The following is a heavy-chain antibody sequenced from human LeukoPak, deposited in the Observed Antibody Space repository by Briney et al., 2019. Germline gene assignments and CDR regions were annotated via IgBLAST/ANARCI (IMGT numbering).Heavy chain of an antibody. CDR3: ARVEAARPYYGMDV. J-gene: IGHJ6*02. Sequence: GGSLRLSCAASGFTFSNYWMSWVRQAPGKGLEWVANIKEDGSEKYYVDSVKGRFTISRDNAKNSLYLQMNSLRAEDTAVYYCARVEAARPYYGMDVWGQGTTVTVSS. CDR2: IKEDGSEK. CDR1: GFTFSNYW. D-gene: IGHD6-6*01. V-gene: IGHV3-7*03.